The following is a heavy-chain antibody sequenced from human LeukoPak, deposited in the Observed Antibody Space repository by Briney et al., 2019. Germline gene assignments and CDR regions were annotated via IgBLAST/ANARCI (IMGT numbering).Heavy chain of an antibody. CDR3: VRQVSGTWAYYFDY. CDR2: IYPSDSDS. Sequence: GYSLKISCKGSGYSFSSYWIAWVRQMPGKALEWMGIIYPSDSDSRDSPSFQGQVTISADKSITTAYLQWSSLKASDTAMYYCVRQVSGTWAYYFDYWGQGTLVT. V-gene: IGHV5-51*01. D-gene: IGHD6-19*01. J-gene: IGHJ4*02. CDR1: GYSFSSYW.